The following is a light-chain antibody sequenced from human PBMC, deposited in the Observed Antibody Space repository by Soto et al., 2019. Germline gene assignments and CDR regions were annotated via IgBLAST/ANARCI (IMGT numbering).Light chain of an antibody. J-gene: IGLJ2*01. V-gene: IGLV2-14*01. Sequence: QSVLTQPASVSGSPGQSITISCTGTSSDVGGYNYVSWYQQHPGKAPKLMIYDVSNRPSGVSNRFSGSKSGNTASLTISGLQAEDEADYYCSSYTSSTREVVFGGGTKLTVL. CDR1: SSDVGGYNY. CDR3: SSYTSSTREVV. CDR2: DVS.